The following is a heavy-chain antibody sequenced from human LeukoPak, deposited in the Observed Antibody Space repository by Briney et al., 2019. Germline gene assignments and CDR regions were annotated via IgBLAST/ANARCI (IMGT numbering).Heavy chain of an antibody. CDR2: IYHSGST. V-gene: IGHV4-30-2*01. J-gene: IGHJ6*03. CDR1: GGSISSGGYY. CDR3: AREYLDVIVPAAIQNYYYYYMDV. Sequence: PSQTLSLTCTVSGGSISSGGYYWSWIRQPPGKGLEWIGYIYHSGSTYYNPSLKSRVTISVDRSKNQFSLKLSSVTAADTAVYYCAREYLDVIVPAAIQNYYYYYMDVWGKGTTVTVSS. D-gene: IGHD2-2*02.